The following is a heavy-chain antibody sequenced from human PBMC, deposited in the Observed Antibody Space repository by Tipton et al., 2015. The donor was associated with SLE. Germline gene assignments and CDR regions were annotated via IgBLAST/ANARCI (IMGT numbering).Heavy chain of an antibody. CDR3: ARDDFWSGREWFDP. J-gene: IGHJ5*02. Sequence: TLSLTCTVSGGSISRGSYYWSWIRQPAGKGLEWIGRIYTSGSTNYNPSLKSRVTISVDTSKNQFSLKLSPVTAADTAVYCCARDDFWSGREWFDPWGQGTLVTVSS. CDR1: GGSISRGSYY. D-gene: IGHD3-3*01. CDR2: IYTSGST. V-gene: IGHV4-61*02.